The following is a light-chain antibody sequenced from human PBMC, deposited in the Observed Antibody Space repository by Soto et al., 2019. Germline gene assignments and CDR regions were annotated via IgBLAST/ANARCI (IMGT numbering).Light chain of an antibody. Sequence: QSVLTQPASVSGSPGQSIAISCTGTSSDVGAYNYVSWYQQHPGKAPKLMIYDVSNRPSGFSNRFSGSKSGNTASLTFSGLQAEDEADYYCCSYTTSSTYVFGTGTKVTVL. CDR2: DVS. CDR1: SSDVGAYNY. CDR3: CSYTTSSTYV. J-gene: IGLJ1*01. V-gene: IGLV2-14*03.